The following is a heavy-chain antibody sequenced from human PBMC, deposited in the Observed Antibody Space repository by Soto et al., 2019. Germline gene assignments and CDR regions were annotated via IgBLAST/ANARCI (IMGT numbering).Heavy chain of an antibody. D-gene: IGHD3-3*01. CDR1: GYTFTNYA. CDR3: ARDGRAFSSFGDTMDV. CDR2: ISAYSGDT. J-gene: IGHJ6*02. V-gene: IGHV1-18*01. Sequence: VPLLQSGGEVRKPGASVKVSCQTSGYTFTNYAINWVRQAPGQGLQWIGWISAYSGDTKYAQRFQDILTVTTDPSTTTAYMELRSLRSDDTALYYCARDGRAFSSFGDTMDVWGQGTTVTVSS.